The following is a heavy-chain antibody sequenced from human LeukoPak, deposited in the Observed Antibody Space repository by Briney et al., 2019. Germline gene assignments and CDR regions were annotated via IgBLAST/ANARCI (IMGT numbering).Heavy chain of an antibody. CDR2: IGTAGDT. CDR1: GFTFSSYD. Sequence: GGSLRLPCAASGFTFSSYDMHWVRQATGKGLEWASAIGTAGDTYYPGSVKGRFTISRENAKNSLYLQMNSLRAGDTAVYYCARGYCSGGSCYSGVYYYYGMDVWGQGTTVTVSS. J-gene: IGHJ6*02. V-gene: IGHV3-13*01. D-gene: IGHD2-15*01. CDR3: ARGYCSGGSCYSGVYYYYGMDV.